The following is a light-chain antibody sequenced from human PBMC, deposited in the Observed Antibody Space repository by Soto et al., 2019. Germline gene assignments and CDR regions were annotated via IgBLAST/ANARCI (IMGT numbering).Light chain of an antibody. CDR2: AES. Sequence: DIPMTQSPSSLSASVGDRVTITCRASQGISNFLAWYQQKPGKVPKIMISAESTLQSGVTSRFSGSGSGTDFTLTITSLHPEDVEPYYCQKYSSVITVGQGTRLEIK. CDR3: QKYSSVIT. J-gene: IGKJ5*01. V-gene: IGKV1-27*01. CDR1: QGISNF.